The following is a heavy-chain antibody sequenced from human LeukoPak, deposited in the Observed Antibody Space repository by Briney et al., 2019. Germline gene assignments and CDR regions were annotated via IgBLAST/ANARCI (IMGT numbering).Heavy chain of an antibody. CDR1: GYTFTGYY. Sequence: SVKVSCKASGYTFTGYYIHWVRQAPGQGLEWMGGIIPIFGTANYAQKFQGRVTITADKSTSTAYMELSSLRSEDTAVYYCARDVFYCSSTSCPNWFDPWGQGTLVTVSS. CDR2: IIPIFGTA. CDR3: ARDVFYCSSTSCPNWFDP. V-gene: IGHV1-69*06. J-gene: IGHJ5*02. D-gene: IGHD2-2*01.